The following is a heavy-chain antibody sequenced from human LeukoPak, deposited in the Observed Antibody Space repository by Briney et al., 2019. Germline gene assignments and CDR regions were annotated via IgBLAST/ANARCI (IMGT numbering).Heavy chain of an antibody. CDR3: AREGVPSGGAFEI. CDR1: GFTVSSNY. D-gene: IGHD2-15*01. J-gene: IGHJ3*02. Sequence: GGSLRLSCAASGFTVSSNYMSWVRQAPGKGLEWVSVIYSGGSTYYADSVKGRFTISRHNSKNTLYLQMNSLRAEDTAVYYCAREGVPSGGAFEIWGQGTMVTVSS. V-gene: IGHV3-53*04. CDR2: IYSGGST.